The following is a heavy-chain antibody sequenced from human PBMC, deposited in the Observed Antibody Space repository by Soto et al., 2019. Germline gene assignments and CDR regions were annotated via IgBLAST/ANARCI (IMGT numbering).Heavy chain of an antibody. CDR1: GGSINSDGYY. Sequence: TPSETLSLTCTVSGGSINSDGYYWSWIRQHPEKGLEWIGYINYRGTTYYNPSLESRLTISVDMSENQFSLQLTSVIAADTALYYCARESYSFGRAFDIWGHGTLVTVSS. CDR2: INYRGTT. V-gene: IGHV4-31*03. D-gene: IGHD5-18*01. J-gene: IGHJ4*01. CDR3: ARESYSFGRAFDI.